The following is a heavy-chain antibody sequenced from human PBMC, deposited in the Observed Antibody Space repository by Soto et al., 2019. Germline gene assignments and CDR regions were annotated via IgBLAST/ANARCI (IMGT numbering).Heavy chain of an antibody. CDR3: ARETAVAGPAHYYYYYMDV. CDR1: GFTFSSYS. V-gene: IGHV3-48*01. Sequence: GGSLRLSCAASGFTFSSYSMNRVRQAPGKGLEWVSYISSSSSTIYYADSVKGRFTISRDNAKNSLYLQMNSLRAEDTAVYYCARETAVAGPAHYYYYYMDVWGKGTTVTVSS. J-gene: IGHJ6*03. CDR2: ISSSSSTI. D-gene: IGHD6-19*01.